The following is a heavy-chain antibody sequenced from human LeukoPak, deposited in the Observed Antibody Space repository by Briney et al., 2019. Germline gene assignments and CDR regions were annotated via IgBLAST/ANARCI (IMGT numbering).Heavy chain of an antibody. D-gene: IGHD6-13*01. CDR3: ARVRIAAAGLPSRYFDY. J-gene: IGHJ4*02. CDR2: IYYSGST. CDR1: GGSISSSSYY. V-gene: IGHV4-39*07. Sequence: SETLSLTCTVSGGSISSSSYYWGWIRQPPGKGLEWIGSIYYSGSTYYNPSLKSRVTISVDTSKNQFSLKLSSVTAADTAVHYCARVRIAAAGLPSRYFDYWGQGTLVTVSS.